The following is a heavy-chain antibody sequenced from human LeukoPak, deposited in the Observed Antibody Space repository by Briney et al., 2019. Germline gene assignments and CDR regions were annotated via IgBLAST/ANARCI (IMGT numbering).Heavy chain of an antibody. CDR3: AKDIRRGDNYGYDQFAF. D-gene: IGHD5-18*01. V-gene: IGHV3-30*02. Sequence: PGGSLRLSCAASGFTFTNYGMHWVRQAPGKGLEWVAFIKYDGTEQHYADSVKGRFTIFRDNSRKMVYLQMNSLRTEDTALYSCAKDIRRGDNYGYDQFAFWGQGTLVTVSS. CDR2: IKYDGTEQ. J-gene: IGHJ4*02. CDR1: GFTFTNYG.